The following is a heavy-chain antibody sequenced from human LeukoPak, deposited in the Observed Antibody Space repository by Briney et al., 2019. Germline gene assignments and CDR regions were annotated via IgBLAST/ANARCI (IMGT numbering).Heavy chain of an antibody. CDR1: GFTFSSDS. J-gene: IGHJ4*02. V-gene: IGHV3-21*06. CDR3: ARVHCGYGPDYIDH. D-gene: IGHD5-12*01. CDR2: ISSTSGFI. Sequence: GGSLRLSCAASGFTFSSDSMNWVRQAPGKGLEWVSSISSTSGFISYADSVKGRFTISRDNAKSSLCLQMNSLRAEDTALYYCARVHCGYGPDYIDHWGQGTPVTVSS.